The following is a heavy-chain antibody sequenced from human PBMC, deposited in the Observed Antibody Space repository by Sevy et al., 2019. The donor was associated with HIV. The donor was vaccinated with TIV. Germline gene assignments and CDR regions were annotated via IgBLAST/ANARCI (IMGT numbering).Heavy chain of an antibody. CDR3: ATHAGIAAAGRVFDY. D-gene: IGHD6-13*01. CDR2: PRTKATGYPP. CDR1: GFTLGAPS. Sequence: GGSLSLSCVASGFTLGAPSMGWVRQAQGKGLEWVGRPRTKATGYPPEYAGSVKGRFTISRDESKNSLYVQMNSLKAEDTAVYYCATHAGIAAAGRVFDYWGQGTLVTVSS. V-gene: IGHV3-72*01. J-gene: IGHJ4*02.